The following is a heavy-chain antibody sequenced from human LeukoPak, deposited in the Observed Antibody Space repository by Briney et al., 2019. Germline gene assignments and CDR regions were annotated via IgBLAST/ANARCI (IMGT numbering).Heavy chain of an antibody. CDR3: ARDRGDYDILTGLLWYYFDY. J-gene: IGHJ4*02. V-gene: IGHV3-33*01. Sequence: PGRSLRLSCAASGFTFSSYGMHWVRQAPGKGLEWVAVIWYDGSNKYYADSVKGRFTISRDNSKNTLCLQMNSLRAEDTAVYYCARDRGDYDILTGLLWYYFDYWGQGTLVTVSS. CDR2: IWYDGSNK. CDR1: GFTFSSYG. D-gene: IGHD3-9*01.